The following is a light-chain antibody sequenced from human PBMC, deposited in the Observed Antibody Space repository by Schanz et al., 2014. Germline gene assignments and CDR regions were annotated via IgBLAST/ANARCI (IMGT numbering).Light chain of an antibody. V-gene: IGLV2-8*01. Sequence: QSALTQPASVSGSPGQSITISCTGTSSDIGGFNYVSWYQHHPGKPPKLIIYEVNKRPPGVPDRFSGSKSGNTASLTVSGLQAEDEGDYYCSSYATSSNSPYIFGTGTKLTVL. CDR3: SSYATSSNSPYI. J-gene: IGLJ1*01. CDR2: EVN. CDR1: SSDIGGFNY.